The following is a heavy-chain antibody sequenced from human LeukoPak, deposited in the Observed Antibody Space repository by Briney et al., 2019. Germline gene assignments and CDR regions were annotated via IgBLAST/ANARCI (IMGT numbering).Heavy chain of an antibody. CDR2: IYYSGST. D-gene: IGHD6-19*01. CDR1: GGSISSYY. J-gene: IGHJ5*02. Sequence: SETLSLTCTVSGGSISSYYWSWIRQPPGKGLEWIGYIYYSGSTNYNPSLKSRVTISVDTSKNQFSLKLSSVTAADTAVYYCASRIAVAGHNWFDPWGQGTLVTVSS. CDR3: ASRIAVAGHNWFDP. V-gene: IGHV4-59*01.